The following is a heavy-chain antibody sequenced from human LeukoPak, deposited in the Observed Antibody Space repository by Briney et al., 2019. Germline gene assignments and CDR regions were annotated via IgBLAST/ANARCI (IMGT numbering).Heavy chain of an antibody. CDR3: AKERHRYFDF. CDR2: ITWNGGST. V-gene: IGHV3-43*01. CDR1: GFTFDDYT. Sequence: GGSLRLSCAASGFTFDDYTMHWVRQAPGKGLEWVSLITWNGGSTFYADSVKGRFTISRDNSENSLYLQMNSLRSEDTAVYYCAKERHRYFDFWGPGIVVTVSS. J-gene: IGHJ4*02.